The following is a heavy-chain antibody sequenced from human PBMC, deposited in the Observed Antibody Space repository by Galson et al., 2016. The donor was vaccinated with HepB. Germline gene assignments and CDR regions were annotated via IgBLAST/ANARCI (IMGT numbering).Heavy chain of an antibody. V-gene: IGHV1-69*02. D-gene: IGHD3-10*01. CDR3: ARADTYNYGSRGDF. CDR1: GNTFGSYT. Sequence: SVKVSCRASGNTFGSYTFNWVRQAPGQGLQWMGRIIPILNLANYAQDFQGRVTITADKPTSTTYMELSSLRSEDTALYYCARADTYNYGSRGDFWGQGTPVTVSS. CDR2: IIPILNLA. J-gene: IGHJ4*02.